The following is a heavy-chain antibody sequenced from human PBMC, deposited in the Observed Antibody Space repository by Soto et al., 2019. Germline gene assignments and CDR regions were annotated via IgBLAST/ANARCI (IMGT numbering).Heavy chain of an antibody. CDR1: GYTFTTYT. Sequence: ASVKVSCKASGYTFTTYTLQWLRQAPGQRLEWMGWINPGNGDTKYSQTFQGRVTITSDTSASTAYMELSSLRSEDTAVYYCKRGPGQSWFDPWCQGTLVTV. CDR3: KRGPGQSWFDP. V-gene: IGHV1-3*01. J-gene: IGHJ5*02. CDR2: INPGNGDT.